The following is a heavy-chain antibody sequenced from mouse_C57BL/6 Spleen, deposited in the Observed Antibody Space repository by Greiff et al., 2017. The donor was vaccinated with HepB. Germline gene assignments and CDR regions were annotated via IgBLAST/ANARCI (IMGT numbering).Heavy chain of an antibody. CDR3: ARSEGWFDY. J-gene: IGHJ2*01. Sequence: EVQLQQSGPELVKPGASVKISCKASGYTFTDYYMNWVKQSHGKSLEWIGDINPNNGGTSYNQKFKGKATLTVDKSSSTAYMELRSLTSEDSAVYYCARSEGWFDYWGQGTTLTVSS. D-gene: IGHD2-3*01. CDR2: INPNNGGT. V-gene: IGHV1-26*01. CDR1: GYTFTDYY.